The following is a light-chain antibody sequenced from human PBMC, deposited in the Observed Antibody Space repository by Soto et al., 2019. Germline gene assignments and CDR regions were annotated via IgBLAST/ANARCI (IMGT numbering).Light chain of an antibody. CDR1: QSVLFTSNNKNY. CDR2: WAS. CDR3: QQYYTTPLT. V-gene: IGKV4-1*01. J-gene: IGKJ4*01. Sequence: DIVMTQYPDSLAVSLGERATIKCKSSQSVLFTSNNKNYLAWFQQKPRQPPKLLVSWASTRESGVPDRFSGSGSGTDFTLTISSLQAEDVAVYYCQQYYTTPLTFGGGTKVEIK.